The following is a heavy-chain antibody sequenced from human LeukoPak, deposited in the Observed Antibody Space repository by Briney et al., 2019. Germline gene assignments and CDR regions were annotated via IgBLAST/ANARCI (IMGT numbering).Heavy chain of an antibody. CDR3: TMGRRAYYFEVAYFDY. J-gene: IGHJ4*02. V-gene: IGHV4-34*01. D-gene: IGHD3-22*01. CDR1: GGSFSGYY. Sequence: SETLSLTCAVYGGSFSGYYWSWIRQPPGKGLEWIGEINHSVSTNYNPSLKSRVTISVDTSKHQFSLMLSSVTAAATAVHFFTMGRRAYYFEVAYFDYWGQGTLDSVSS. CDR2: INHSVST.